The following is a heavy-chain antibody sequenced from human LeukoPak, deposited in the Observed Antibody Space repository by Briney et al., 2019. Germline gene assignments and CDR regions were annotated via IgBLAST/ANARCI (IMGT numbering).Heavy chain of an antibody. V-gene: IGHV4-61*02. CDR1: GGSISSGSYY. CDR2: IYTSGST. CDR3: ARLKKGFTFDY. J-gene: IGHJ4*02. Sequence: SETLSLTCTVSGGSISSGSYYWSWIRQPAGKGLEWIGRIYTSGSTNYNPSLKCRVTISVDTSKNQFSLKLSSVTAADTAVYYCARLKKGFTFDYWGQGTLVTVSS.